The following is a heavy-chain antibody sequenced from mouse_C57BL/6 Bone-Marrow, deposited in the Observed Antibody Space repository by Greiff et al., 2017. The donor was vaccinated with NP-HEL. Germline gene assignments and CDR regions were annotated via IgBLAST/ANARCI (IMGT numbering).Heavy chain of an antibody. J-gene: IGHJ4*01. Sequence: EVKLMESGPGLVKPSQSLSLTCSVTVYSITSGYYWNWIRQFPGNKLEWMGYISYDGSNNYNPSLKNRISITRDTSKNQFFLKLNSVTTEDTATYYCARDRGTGTCYAMDYWGQGTSVTVSS. D-gene: IGHD4-1*01. CDR1: VYSITSGYY. CDR3: ARDRGTGTCYAMDY. CDR2: ISYDGSN. V-gene: IGHV3-6*01.